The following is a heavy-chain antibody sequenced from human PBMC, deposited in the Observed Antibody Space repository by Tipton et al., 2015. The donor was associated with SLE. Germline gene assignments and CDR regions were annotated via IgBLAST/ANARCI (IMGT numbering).Heavy chain of an antibody. D-gene: IGHD5-12*01. CDR1: GYSFTSYW. J-gene: IGHJ4*02. CDR3: ARRSTIVATDGGFDY. V-gene: IGHV5-51*03. Sequence: QLVQSGAEVKKPGESLKISCKGSGYSFTSYWIGWVRQMPGKGLEWMGIIYPGGSDTRYSPSFQGQVTFSADKSISTAYLQWSSLKASDTAMYYCARRSTIVATDGGFDYWGQGTLLTVSA. CDR2: IYPGGSDT.